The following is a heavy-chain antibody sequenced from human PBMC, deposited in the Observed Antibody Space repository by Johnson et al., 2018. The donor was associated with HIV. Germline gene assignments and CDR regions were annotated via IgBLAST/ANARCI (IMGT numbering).Heavy chain of an antibody. CDR1: GFTFDDYG. J-gene: IGHJ3*02. CDR3: ARDSGEEWLNDAFDI. CDR2: INWNGDST. Sequence: VQLVESGGGVVRPGGSLRLSCAASGFTFDDYGMSWVRQAPGKGLEWVSGINWNGDSTSYADSVKGRFTISRDNAKNSLYLQRNSLRAEDTAFYYCARDSGEEWLNDAFDIWGQGTMVTVSS. D-gene: IGHD6-19*01. V-gene: IGHV3-20*04.